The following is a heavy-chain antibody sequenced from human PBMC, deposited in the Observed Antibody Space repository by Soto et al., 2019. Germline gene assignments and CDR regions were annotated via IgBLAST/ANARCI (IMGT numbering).Heavy chain of an antibody. CDR2: INPTGGST. CDR3: ARHLEAGDV. CDR1: GYSFINYY. V-gene: IGHV1-46*01. D-gene: IGHD2-8*02. Sequence: GASVKVSCKASGYSFINYYIHWGRQAPGHGLEWMAIINPTGGSTNYAQKFQGRLTLTMDTSTSTVYMELSSLTSEDTAMYYCARHLEAGDVWGQGTLVTVSS. J-gene: IGHJ4*02.